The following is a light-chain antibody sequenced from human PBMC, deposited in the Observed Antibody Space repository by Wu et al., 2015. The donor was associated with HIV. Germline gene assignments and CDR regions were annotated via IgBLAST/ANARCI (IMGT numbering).Light chain of an antibody. CDR1: QSISNF. Sequence: DIQMTQSPSSLSASVGDRVIITCRASQSISNFLNWYQQKPGKAPELLIIAASTLQGGVPSRFSGSGSGTDFTLTISSLQPEDFATYYCQQSYSTPITFGQGTRLEIK. CDR2: AAS. CDR3: QQSYSTPIT. J-gene: IGKJ5*01. V-gene: IGKV1-39*01.